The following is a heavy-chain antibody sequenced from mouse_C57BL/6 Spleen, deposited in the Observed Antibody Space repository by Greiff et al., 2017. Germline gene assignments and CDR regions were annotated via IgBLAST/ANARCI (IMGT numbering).Heavy chain of an antibody. Sequence: VQVVESGPELVKPGASVKISCKASGYAFSSSWMNWVKQRPGKGLEWIGRIYPGDGDTNYNGKFKGKATLTADKSSSTAYMQLSSLTSEDSAVYVCARGGVYDGYSSWFAYWGQGTLVTVSA. CDR3: ARGGVYDGYSSWFAY. V-gene: IGHV1-82*01. CDR2: IYPGDGDT. CDR1: GYAFSSSW. D-gene: IGHD2-3*01. J-gene: IGHJ3*01.